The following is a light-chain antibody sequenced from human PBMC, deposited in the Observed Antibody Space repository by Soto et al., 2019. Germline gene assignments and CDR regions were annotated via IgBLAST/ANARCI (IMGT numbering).Light chain of an antibody. V-gene: IGKV1-5*01. CDR2: DAS. CDR3: QQYSSDLFS. J-gene: IGKJ3*01. Sequence: DIQMTQSPSTLSASVGDRVTITCRASQSVSEYLAWYQQKPGKAPKVLIYDASISESGVPSRFSGRGSGRQFTLTISSLQPDDFATYYCQQYSSDLFSFGPGTKVDIK. CDR1: QSVSEY.